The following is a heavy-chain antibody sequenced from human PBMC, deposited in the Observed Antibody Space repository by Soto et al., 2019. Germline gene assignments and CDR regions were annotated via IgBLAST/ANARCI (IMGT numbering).Heavy chain of an antibody. CDR3: AKDYGDYVYAFDI. V-gene: IGHV3-23*01. CDR2: ISGSGGST. D-gene: IGHD4-17*01. Sequence: EVQLLESGGGLVQPGGSLRLSCAASGFTFSSYAMSWVRQAPGKGLEWVSAISGSGGSTYYADSVKGRCTISRDNSKNTLSLQMNSRRAEDTAVYYCAKDYGDYVYAFDIWGQGTMVTVSS. J-gene: IGHJ3*02. CDR1: GFTFSSYA.